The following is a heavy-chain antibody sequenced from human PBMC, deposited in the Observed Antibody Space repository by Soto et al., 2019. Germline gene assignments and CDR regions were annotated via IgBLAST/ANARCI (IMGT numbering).Heavy chain of an antibody. CDR3: ALWGFIAANNSKYNYSGMDV. J-gene: IGHJ6*02. CDR2: SIPIFGTA. Sequence: VQLVQSGAEVEKPGSSVKLSCKASGGTFNRYTISWVRQAPGQGLEWMGGSIPIFGTANCAQKFQGRVAIIADESTSAASMELRSLRSPDTAVYYCALWGFIAANNSKYNYSGMDVWGQGTTVTVSS. CDR1: GGTFNRYT. V-gene: IGHV1-69*01. D-gene: IGHD3-16*02.